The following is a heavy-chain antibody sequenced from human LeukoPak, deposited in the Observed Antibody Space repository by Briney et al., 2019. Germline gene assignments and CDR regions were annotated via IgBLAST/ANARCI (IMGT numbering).Heavy chain of an antibody. CDR1: GGSINSYY. D-gene: IGHD5-24*01. CDR3: ARARDGHINNWFDP. Sequence: SETLSLTCTVSGGSINSYYWSRIRQPPGKGLEWIGYIYYSGSTNYNPSLKSRVTISVDTSKNQFSLKMSSVTAADTAVYYCARARDGHINNWFDPWGQGTLVTVSS. V-gene: IGHV4-59*01. J-gene: IGHJ5*02. CDR2: IYYSGST.